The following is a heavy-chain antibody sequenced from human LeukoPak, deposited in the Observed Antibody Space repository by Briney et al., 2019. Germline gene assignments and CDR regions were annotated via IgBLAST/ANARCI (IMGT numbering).Heavy chain of an antibody. J-gene: IGHJ6*02. Sequence: PGGSLRLSCAASGFTFSSYAMHWVRQAPGKGLEWVAVISYDGSNKYYADSVKGRFTISRDNSKNTLYLQMNSLRAEDTAVYYCAKDSLVVAATYYYYGMDVWGQGTTVTVSS. V-gene: IGHV3-30-3*01. D-gene: IGHD2-15*01. CDR3: AKDSLVVAATYYYYGMDV. CDR1: GFTFSSYA. CDR2: ISYDGSNK.